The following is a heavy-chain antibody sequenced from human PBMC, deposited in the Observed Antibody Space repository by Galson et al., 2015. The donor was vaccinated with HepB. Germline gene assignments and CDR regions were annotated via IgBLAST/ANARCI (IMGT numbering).Heavy chain of an antibody. Sequence: SVKVSCKASGFTFTSSAMQWVRQARGQRLEWIGWIVVGSGNTNYAQKFQERVTITRDMSTSTAYMELSSLRSEDTAVYYCAAITMVRGDGAFDIWGQGTMVTVSS. J-gene: IGHJ3*02. D-gene: IGHD3-10*01. CDR3: AAITMVRGDGAFDI. V-gene: IGHV1-58*02. CDR2: IVVGSGNT. CDR1: GFTFTSSA.